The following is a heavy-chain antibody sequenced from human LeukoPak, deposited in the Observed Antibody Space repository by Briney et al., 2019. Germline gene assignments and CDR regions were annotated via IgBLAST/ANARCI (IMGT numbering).Heavy chain of an antibody. CDR2: ISGSGGST. CDR3: AKDGYGSGSYYGDY. Sequence: PGGSLRLSCAASGFTFSSYAMSWVRQAPGKGLEWVSAISGSGGSTYYADCVKGWFTISRDNSKNTLYMQMNSLRAEDMAVYYCAKDGYGSGSYYGDYWGQGTLVTVSS. J-gene: IGHJ4*02. D-gene: IGHD3-10*01. V-gene: IGHV3-23*01. CDR1: GFTFSSYA.